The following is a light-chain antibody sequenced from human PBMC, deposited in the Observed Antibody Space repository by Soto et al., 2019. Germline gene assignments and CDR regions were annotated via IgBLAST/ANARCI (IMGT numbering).Light chain of an antibody. V-gene: IGLV1-40*01. CDR2: GNS. Sequence: QSVLTQPPSVSGAPGQRVTISCTGSSSNIGAGYDVHWYQQLPGTAPKLLIYGNSHRPSGVPDRFSGSKSGTSASLAITGLQAEDEADYDCQSYDSSLSGSVVFGGWTKLTVL. CDR1: SSNIGAGYD. CDR3: QSYDSSLSGSVV. J-gene: IGLJ2*01.